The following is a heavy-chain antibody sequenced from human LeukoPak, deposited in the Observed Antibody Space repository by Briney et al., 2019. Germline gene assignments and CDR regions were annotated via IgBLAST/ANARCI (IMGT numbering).Heavy chain of an antibody. CDR3: ARAPRGRIVGAASPFDY. Sequence: PSETLSLTCTVSGGSISNYYWSWIRQPPGKVLEWIGYIYYSGSTNYNPSLKSRVTISVDTSKNQFSLKLRSVTAADTAVYYCARAPRGRIVGAASPFDYWGQGTLVTVSS. CDR1: GGSISNYY. J-gene: IGHJ4*02. V-gene: IGHV4-59*01. D-gene: IGHD1-26*01. CDR2: IYYSGST.